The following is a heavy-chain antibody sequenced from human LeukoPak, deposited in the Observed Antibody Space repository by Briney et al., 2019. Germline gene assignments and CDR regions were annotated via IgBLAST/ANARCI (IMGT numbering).Heavy chain of an antibody. CDR3: AKDYGNYRGFDF. V-gene: IGHV3-43*01. Sequence: PGGSLRLSCAASGFTFAQYMMHWVRQAPGKGLEGVCHITCDGATTHYADSVKGRFTISRDNRKTSLYLQMNSLRPEDTALYYCAKDYGNYRGFDFWGQGTLVTVSS. D-gene: IGHD3-22*01. CDR2: ITCDGATT. CDR1: GFTFAQYM. J-gene: IGHJ4*02.